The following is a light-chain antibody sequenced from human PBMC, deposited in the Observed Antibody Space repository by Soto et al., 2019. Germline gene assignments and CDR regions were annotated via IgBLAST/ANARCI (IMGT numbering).Light chain of an antibody. V-gene: IGLV8-61*01. J-gene: IGLJ2*01. CDR1: SDSVSVSHF. Sequence: QTVVTQEPSFSVSPGGTVTLTCGLSSDSVSVSHFPSWYQQTPGQAPRTLIYNTNTRSSGVPDRFSGSILGNRAALTITGAQADDESDYYCVLYMRSGISVFGGGTQLTVL. CDR2: NTN. CDR3: VLYMRSGISV.